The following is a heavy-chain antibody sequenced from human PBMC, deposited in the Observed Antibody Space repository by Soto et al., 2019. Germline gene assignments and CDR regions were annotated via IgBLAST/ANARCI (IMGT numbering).Heavy chain of an antibody. CDR2: IIPIFGTA. J-gene: IGHJ6*02. D-gene: IGHD3-16*01. CDR1: GGTFSSYA. Sequence: QVQLVQSGAEVKKPGSSVKVSCKASGGTFSSYAISWVRQAPGQGLEWMGGIIPIFGTADYAQKFQGRVTITPDASPRTAFMALSSLRSAHPAVYYCAPPLGGTHYSSVMAVWGQVTTVTVSS. V-gene: IGHV1-69*05. CDR3: APPLGGTHYSSVMAV.